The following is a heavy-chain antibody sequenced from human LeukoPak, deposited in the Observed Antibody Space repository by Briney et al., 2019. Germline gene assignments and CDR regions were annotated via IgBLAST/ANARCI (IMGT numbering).Heavy chain of an antibody. CDR1: GYTFPNYD. Sequence: SAVTVSCKASGYTFPNYDIHWVQPATGQGLAWVGWMNPNNGDTDYPQNPQGTGTMTRNTSISTAYMELSSLRSEDPAVYYCARVVAAAGNSFDSWGQRTLGTVSS. D-gene: IGHD2-15*01. J-gene: IGHJ4*02. V-gene: IGHV1-8*01. CDR3: ARVVAAAGNSFDS. CDR2: MNPNNGDT.